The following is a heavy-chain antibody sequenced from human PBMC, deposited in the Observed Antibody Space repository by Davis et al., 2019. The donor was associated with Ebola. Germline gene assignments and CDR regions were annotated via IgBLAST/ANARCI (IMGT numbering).Heavy chain of an antibody. CDR2: IYPGDSNP. J-gene: IGHJ4*02. CDR3: ARHSSWPSYYFDS. D-gene: IGHD3-10*01. CDR1: GYSFSTYW. V-gene: IGHV5-51*01. Sequence: GESLKISCQGSGYSFSTYWIGWVRQMPGKGLEWMGIIYPGDSNPRYSPSFQGQVTISADTSVSTAYLQWSSLRASDTAMYYCARHSSWPSYYFDSWGQGTLVTVSS.